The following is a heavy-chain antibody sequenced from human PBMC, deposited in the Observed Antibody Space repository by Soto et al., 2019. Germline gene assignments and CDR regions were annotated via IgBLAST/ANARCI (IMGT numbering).Heavy chain of an antibody. D-gene: IGHD1-7*01. CDR1: GDSMSNDY. CDR3: ARGYSKSLELRDAFDI. CDR2: VSSSGST. V-gene: IGHV4-59*01. Sequence: SETLSLTCVVSGDSMSNDYWRWIRQPPGKGLEWIGDVSSSGSTNYNPSLKSRVTMSVDTSKNQFSLKLNSVTAADTAVYYCARGYSKSLELRDAFDIWGQGTMVTVSS. J-gene: IGHJ3*02.